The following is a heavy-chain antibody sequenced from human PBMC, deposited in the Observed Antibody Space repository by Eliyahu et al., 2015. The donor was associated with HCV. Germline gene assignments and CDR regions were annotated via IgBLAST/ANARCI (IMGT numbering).Heavy chain of an antibody. CDR1: GSPFSNFG. J-gene: IGHJ4*02. Sequence: QVQLVQSGAEVKKPGSSVKVSCRALGSPFSNFGISWGRQAPGQGLEWMGGIIPIFGTTNYAQKFKGRVTISADKSTTTAYMELTSLRSEDTAVYYCGRDSAAGHIEYWGQGTLVTVSS. CDR3: GRDSAAGHIEY. CDR2: IIPIFGTT. D-gene: IGHD6-19*01. V-gene: IGHV1-69*06.